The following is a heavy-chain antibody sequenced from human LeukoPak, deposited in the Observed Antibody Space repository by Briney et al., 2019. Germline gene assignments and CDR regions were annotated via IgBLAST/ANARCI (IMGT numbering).Heavy chain of an antibody. CDR1: GFTFSRCA. D-gene: IGHD2-15*01. V-gene: IGHV3-30-3*01. J-gene: IGHJ4*02. Sequence: PGGSLRLSCATSGFTFSRCAMYWVRQAPGKGLEWVALISDDGSNKYYVDSVGRFTISRDNSKNTVYLQMNSLRVEDTAMYYRAREKCSGASCYSTVDYWGQGTLVTVSS. CDR3: AREKCSGASCYSTVDY. CDR2: ISDDGSNK.